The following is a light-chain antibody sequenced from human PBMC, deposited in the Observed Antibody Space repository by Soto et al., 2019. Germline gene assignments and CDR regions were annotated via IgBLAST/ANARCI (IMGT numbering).Light chain of an antibody. CDR2: EVS. CDR1: SSDVGGYNY. CDR3: SSYTSSSTPYV. Sequence: QSALTQPASVSGSPGQSITISCTGTSSDVGGYNYVSWYQQHPGKAPKLMICEVSNRPSGVSNRFSGSKSGNTASLTISGLEAEEEADYYCSSYTSSSTPYVFGTGTKVTVL. V-gene: IGLV2-14*01. J-gene: IGLJ1*01.